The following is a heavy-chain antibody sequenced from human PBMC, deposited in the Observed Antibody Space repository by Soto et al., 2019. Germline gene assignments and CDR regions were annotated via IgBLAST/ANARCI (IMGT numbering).Heavy chain of an antibody. CDR1: GFTFSTYA. CDR2: ISGSGGST. Sequence: EVQLLESGGGLVQPGGSLRLSCAAAGFTFSTYAMSWVRQAPGKGLEWVSAISGSGGSTYYADSVKGRFTISRDNSKNSLYLQMTSLRADDTAVYYCAKATRVGAATVVFDHWGQGTLVTVSS. CDR3: AKATRVGAATVVFDH. V-gene: IGHV3-23*01. J-gene: IGHJ5*02. D-gene: IGHD2-15*01.